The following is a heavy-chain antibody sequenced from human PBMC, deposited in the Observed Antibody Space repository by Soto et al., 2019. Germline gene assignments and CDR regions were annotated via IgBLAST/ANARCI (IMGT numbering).Heavy chain of an antibody. J-gene: IGHJ6*02. D-gene: IGHD4-17*01. CDR1: GYSFTSYG. CDR2: ISGYNGNT. CDR3: AKDNTATSPSRYRFVMDV. V-gene: IGHV1-18*01. Sequence: QLQLMQSGPEVKKPGASLKVSCKASGYSFTSYGISWVRQAPGRGLEWMGWISGYNGNTNYEQKFKGRVTMTIDAATTTAYMELGSLASDHTAVYYCAKDNTATSPSRYRFVMDVWGPGTTVTVSS.